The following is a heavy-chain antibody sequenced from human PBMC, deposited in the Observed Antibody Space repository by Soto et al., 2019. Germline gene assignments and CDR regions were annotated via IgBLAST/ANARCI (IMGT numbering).Heavy chain of an antibody. CDR2: IYYSGST. V-gene: IGHV4-59*01. D-gene: IGHD6-13*01. CDR3: ASAGYSSSWYGNSADWFDP. J-gene: IGHJ5*02. Sequence: SEILSLTCTVSGGSISSYYWSWIRQPPGKGLEWIGYIYYSGSTNYNPSLKSRVTISVDTSKNQFSLKLSSVTAADTAVYYCASAGYSSSWYGNSADWFDPWGQGTLVTVSS. CDR1: GGSISSYY.